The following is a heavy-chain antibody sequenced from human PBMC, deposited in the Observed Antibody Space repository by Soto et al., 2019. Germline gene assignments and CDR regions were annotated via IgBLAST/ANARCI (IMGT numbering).Heavy chain of an antibody. CDR2: INAGNGNT. V-gene: IGHV1-3*01. CDR3: ARPNRRHRGIAVAGDAVDY. Sequence: ASVKVSCKAAGYTFTSYAMHWVRQAPGQRLEWMGWINAGNGNTKYSQKFQGRVTITRDTSASTAYMELSSLRSEDTAVYYCARPNRRHRGIAVAGDAVDYWGPGPLVTVSS. CDR1: GYTFTSYA. J-gene: IGHJ4*02. D-gene: IGHD6-19*01.